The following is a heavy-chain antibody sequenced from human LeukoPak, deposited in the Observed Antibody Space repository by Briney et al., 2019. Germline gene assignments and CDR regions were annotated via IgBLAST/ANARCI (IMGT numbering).Heavy chain of an antibody. CDR1: GFIFSHYW. CDR2: IKPDGTEK. J-gene: IGHJ3*02. D-gene: IGHD2-15*01. Sequence: GGSLRLSCAASGFIFSHYWMSWVRQAPGKGLEWVANIKPDGTEKYYVDSVKGRFTISRDNAKNSLYLLMDSLRAEDTAVYYCAREDMWAFDMWGQGTMVAVSS. CDR3: AREDMWAFDM. V-gene: IGHV3-7*01.